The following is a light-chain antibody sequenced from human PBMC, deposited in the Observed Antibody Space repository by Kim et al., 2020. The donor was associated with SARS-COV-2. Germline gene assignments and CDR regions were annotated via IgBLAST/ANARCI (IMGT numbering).Light chain of an antibody. CDR2: GAS. Sequence: EIVMTQSPATLSVSPGETATLSCRASQSVSSNLAWYQQKPGQAPRLLIYGASTRATGIPARFSGSGSGTEFTLTISSLQSEDFAVYYCQQYNNFPYTFGQGTKLEI. CDR1: QSVSSN. J-gene: IGKJ2*01. CDR3: QQYNNFPYT. V-gene: IGKV3-15*01.